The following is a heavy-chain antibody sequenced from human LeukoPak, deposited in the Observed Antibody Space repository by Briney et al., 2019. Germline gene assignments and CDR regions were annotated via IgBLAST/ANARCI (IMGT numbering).Heavy chain of an antibody. CDR1: GFAFDDYA. D-gene: IGHD3-22*01. J-gene: IGHJ6*02. CDR3: AKDLSSAITSALVLDV. CDR2: ITWNRDNI. Sequence: GGSLRLSCAASGFAFDDYAMHWVRQAPGKGLEWVSGITWNRDNIGYGDSVKGRFTISRDNVKNVLYLQMTSLRPEDTALYYCAKDLSSAITSALVLDVWGQGTTVIVSS. V-gene: IGHV3-9*01.